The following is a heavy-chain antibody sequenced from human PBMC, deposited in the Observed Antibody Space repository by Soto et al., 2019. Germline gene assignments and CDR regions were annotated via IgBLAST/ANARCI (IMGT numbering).Heavy chain of an antibody. V-gene: IGHV4-39*01. CDR1: GGSISSSSYY. CDR2: IYYSGST. J-gene: IGHJ6*03. CDR3: AGLDPYHYYMDV. Sequence: SETLSLTCTVSGGSISSSSYYWGWIRQPPGKGLEWIGSIYYSGSTYYNPSLKSRVTISVDTSKNQFSLKLSSVTAADTAVYYCAGLDPYHYYMDVWGKGTTVTVSS.